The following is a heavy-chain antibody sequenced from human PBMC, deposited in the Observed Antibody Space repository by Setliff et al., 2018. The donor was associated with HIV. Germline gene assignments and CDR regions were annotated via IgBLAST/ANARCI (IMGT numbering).Heavy chain of an antibody. Sequence: SETLSLTCAVYGGSFSGYSWIWIRQPPGKGLEWIGEINLSGSANYSPSLKSRVTISLATSRNHLSLQVNSVTAVDPAVYYCARVPNRVVGTTTLLYHFDYWGLGTLVTVSS. V-gene: IGHV4-34*01. J-gene: IGHJ4*02. CDR2: INLSGSA. D-gene: IGHD1-26*01. CDR3: ARVPNRVVGTTTLLYHFDY. CDR1: GGSFSGYS.